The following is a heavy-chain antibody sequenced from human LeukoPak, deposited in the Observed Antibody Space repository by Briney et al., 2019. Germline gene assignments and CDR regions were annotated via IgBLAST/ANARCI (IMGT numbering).Heavy chain of an antibody. D-gene: IGHD1-20*01. CDR2: INSDGSST. V-gene: IGHV3-74*01. J-gene: IGHJ3*02. CDR3: AKQKGPGITGYDAFDI. CDR1: GFTFSSYW. Sequence: GGSLRLSCAASGFTFSSYWMHRVRQAPGKGLVWVSRINSDGSSTTYADSVEGRFTISRDNSRNTVYLQMNSLRVEDTAIYYCAKQKGPGITGYDAFDIWGQGTMVTVSS.